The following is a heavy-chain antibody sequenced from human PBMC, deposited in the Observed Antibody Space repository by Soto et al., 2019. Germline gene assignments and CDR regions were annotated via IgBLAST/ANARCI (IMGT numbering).Heavy chain of an antibody. J-gene: IGHJ4*02. Sequence: SETLSLTCTVSCGSMISNYWTWIRQSPGKGLEWIGYIYYTGSTKYNPSLQSRVTISLDTSKNQFSLRLTSVTSADTAVYYCARGGSYGDFFDYWGQGAQVTVSS. CDR2: IYYTGST. CDR1: CGSMISNY. V-gene: IGHV4-59*01. CDR3: ARGGSYGDFFDY. D-gene: IGHD4-17*01.